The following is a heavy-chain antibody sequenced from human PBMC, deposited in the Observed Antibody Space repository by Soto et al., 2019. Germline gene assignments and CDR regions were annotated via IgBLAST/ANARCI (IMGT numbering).Heavy chain of an antibody. Sequence: GGSLRLSCAASGFIFSSYAVHWVRQAPGKGLEWVSGISAGGGATYPADSVKGRYTISRDNSKNTLYLQMNSLRAEDTAVYYCAKDQSGTDGYWYFDLWGRGTLVTVSS. CDR2: ISAGGGAT. J-gene: IGHJ2*01. CDR1: GFIFSSYA. CDR3: AKDQSGTDGYWYFDL. D-gene: IGHD6-13*01. V-gene: IGHV3-23*01.